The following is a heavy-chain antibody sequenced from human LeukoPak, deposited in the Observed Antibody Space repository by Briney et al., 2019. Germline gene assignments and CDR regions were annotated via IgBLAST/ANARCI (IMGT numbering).Heavy chain of an antibody. V-gene: IGHV1-69*05. D-gene: IGHD2-2*01. Sequence: ASVKVSCKASGGTFSSYAISWVRQAPGQGLEWMGGIIPIFGTANYAQKFQGRVTITTDESTSTAYMELSSLRSEDTAVYYCARSISSTCGRSNWFDPWGQGTLVTVSS. J-gene: IGHJ5*02. CDR1: GGTFSSYA. CDR3: ARSISSTCGRSNWFDP. CDR2: IIPIFGTA.